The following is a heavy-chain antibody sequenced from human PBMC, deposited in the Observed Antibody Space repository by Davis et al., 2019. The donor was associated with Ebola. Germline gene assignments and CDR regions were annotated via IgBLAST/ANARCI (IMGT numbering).Heavy chain of an antibody. CDR3: AREEDY. CDR2: INPTGGNT. J-gene: IGHJ4*02. Sequence: ASVKVSCKASGGTFSSYAISRVRQAPGHGLEWMGIINPTGGNTFYAQKFQGRVTMTRDTSTSTVYMELSSLTSKDTAVYFCAREEDYWGQGTLVTVSS. V-gene: IGHV1-46*01. CDR1: GGTFSSYA.